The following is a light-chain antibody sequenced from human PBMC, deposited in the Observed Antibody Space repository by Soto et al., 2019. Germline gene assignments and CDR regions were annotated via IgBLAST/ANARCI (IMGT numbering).Light chain of an antibody. CDR1: SSNIANIY. CDR3: AAWDDSLIGYV. J-gene: IGLJ1*01. Sequence: QSVLTQPPSVSAAPGQKVTISCSGSSSNIANIYVSWYQQLPGTAPKPLIYNNNQRPSGVPDRFSGSKSGTSASLAISGLQSEDEADYYCAAWDDSLIGYVFGTGTKLTVL. CDR2: NNN. V-gene: IGLV1-47*02.